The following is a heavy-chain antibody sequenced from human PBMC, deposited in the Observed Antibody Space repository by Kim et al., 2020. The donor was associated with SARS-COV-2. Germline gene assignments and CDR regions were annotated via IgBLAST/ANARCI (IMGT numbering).Heavy chain of an antibody. CDR3: ARDRQRAGTGVDY. D-gene: IGHD6-19*01. Sequence: YAHTVKSRQTINPNPSKHQFSLQLNSVTPEDTAVYYCARDRQRAGTGVDYWGQGTLVTVSS. V-gene: IGHV6-1*01. J-gene: IGHJ4*02.